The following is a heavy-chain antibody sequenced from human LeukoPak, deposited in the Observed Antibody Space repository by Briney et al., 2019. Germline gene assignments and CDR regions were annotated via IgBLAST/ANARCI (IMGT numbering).Heavy chain of an antibody. J-gene: IGHJ4*02. Sequence: SVKVSCKASGGTFSSYAISWVRQAPGQGLEWMGGIIPIFGTANYAQKFQGRVTITADKSTSTACMELSSLRSEDTAVYYCARHYGSGSYWWFDYWGQGTLVTVSS. V-gene: IGHV1-69*06. CDR1: GGTFSSYA. CDR3: ARHYGSGSYWWFDY. D-gene: IGHD3-10*01. CDR2: IIPIFGTA.